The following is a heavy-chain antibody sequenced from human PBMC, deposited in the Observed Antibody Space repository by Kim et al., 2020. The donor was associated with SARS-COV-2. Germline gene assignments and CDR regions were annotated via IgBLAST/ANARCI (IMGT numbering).Heavy chain of an antibody. Sequence: GGSLRLSCAASGFTFSSYEMNWVRQAPGKGLEWVSYISSSGSTIYYADSVKGRFTISRDNAKNSLYLQMNSLRAEDTAVYYCARDILDSSGYKAEYYFDYWGQGTLGTVSS. D-gene: IGHD3-22*01. J-gene: IGHJ4*02. CDR3: ARDILDSSGYKAEYYFDY. CDR2: ISSSGSTI. CDR1: GFTFSSYE. V-gene: IGHV3-48*03.